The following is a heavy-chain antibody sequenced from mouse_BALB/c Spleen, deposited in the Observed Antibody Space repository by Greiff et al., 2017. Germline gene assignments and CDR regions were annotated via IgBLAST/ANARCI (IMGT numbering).Heavy chain of an antibody. J-gene: IGHJ4*01. Sequence: EVMLVESGGGLVQPGGSRKLSCAASGFTFSDYGMAWVRQAPGKGPEWVAFISNLAYSIYYADTVTGRFTISRENAKNTLYLEMSSLRSEDTAMYYCARDGWRSYAMGYWGQGTSVTVSS. CDR3: ARDGWRSYAMGY. CDR2: ISNLAYSI. CDR1: GFTFSDYG. V-gene: IGHV5-15*02. D-gene: IGHD2-3*01.